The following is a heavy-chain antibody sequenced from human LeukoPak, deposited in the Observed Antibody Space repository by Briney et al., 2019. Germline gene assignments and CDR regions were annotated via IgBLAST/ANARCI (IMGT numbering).Heavy chain of an antibody. V-gene: IGHV3-7*01. D-gene: IGHD5-18*01. Sequence: SGGSLRLSCAASGFTFSSYEMNWVRQAPGKGLEWVANIKQDGSEKYYVDSVKGRFTISRDNAKNSLYLQMSSLRAEDTAVYYCAREQLWFFAFDIWGQGTMVTVSS. CDR1: GFTFSSYE. J-gene: IGHJ3*02. CDR3: AREQLWFFAFDI. CDR2: IKQDGSEK.